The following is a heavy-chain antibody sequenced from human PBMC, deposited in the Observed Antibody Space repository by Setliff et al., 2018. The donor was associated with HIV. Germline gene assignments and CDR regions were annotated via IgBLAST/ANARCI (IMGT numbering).Heavy chain of an antibody. CDR2: VATNGGST. J-gene: IGHJ4*02. CDR3: VQGGLSSGWGSF. CDR1: GFTFINSA. V-gene: IGHV3-23*01. Sequence: GESPKISCAVSGFTFINSAMSWVRQAPGKGLEWVSSVATNGGSTYYAASVQGRFTISSDNSKNAVYLQMNSLRAEDTAVYYCVQGGLSSGWGSFWGQGTLVTVSS. D-gene: IGHD6-25*01.